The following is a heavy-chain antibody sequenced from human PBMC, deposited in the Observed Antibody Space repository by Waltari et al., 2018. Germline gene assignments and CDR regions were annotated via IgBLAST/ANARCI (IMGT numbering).Heavy chain of an antibody. D-gene: IGHD4-17*01. Sequence: EVQLVESGGGSVQPGGSLRLSCAASGMTFSNYWMNWVRQAPGXXXEWVANIKQDGSERNYVDSVEGRFSISRDNAQNSLYLQMNSLRDEDTAIYYCVTGLTTVTAKDYFDHWGQGALVTVS. CDR2: IKQDGSER. CDR3: VTGLTTVTAKDYFDH. CDR1: GMTFSNYW. J-gene: IGHJ4*02. V-gene: IGHV3-7*01.